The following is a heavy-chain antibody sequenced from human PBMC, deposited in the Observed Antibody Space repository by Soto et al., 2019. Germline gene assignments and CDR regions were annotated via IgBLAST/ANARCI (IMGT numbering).Heavy chain of an antibody. CDR1: GGSISSSSFY. Sequence: SETLSLTCTFSGGSISSSSFYLDWIRQPPGKGLEWIGEINDSGNINYNPSLKSRVTILVDTAKKQFSLRLSSVTAADTAVYYCARHSPMPHFGVVTLDPWGQGTLVTVSS. D-gene: IGHD3-3*01. CDR2: INDSGNI. CDR3: ARHSPMPHFGVVTLDP. V-gene: IGHV4-39*01. J-gene: IGHJ5*02.